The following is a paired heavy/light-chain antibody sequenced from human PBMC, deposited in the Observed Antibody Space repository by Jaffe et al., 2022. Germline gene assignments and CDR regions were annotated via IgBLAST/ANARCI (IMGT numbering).Heavy chain of an antibody. Sequence: EVQLVESGGGLVQPGESLRLSCVVSGFIFSSYEMNWVRQAPGKGLEWISHISGSGTTIYYADSVKGRFTISRDNARNSLYLQMNSLRAEDTAIYYCARDGRRDNYNWGVDYWGQGTLVTVSS. CDR1: GFIFSSYE. CDR2: ISGSGTTI. V-gene: IGHV3-48*03. J-gene: IGHJ4*02. D-gene: IGHD3-16*01. CDR3: ARDGRRDNYNWGVDY.
Light chain of an antibody. J-gene: IGLJ3*02. CDR1: SSNIGSNY. V-gene: IGLV1-51*01. CDR2: DNN. CDR3: GTWDSSLSALV. Sequence: QSVLTQPPSVSAAPGQKVTISCSGSSSNIGSNYVSWYHQLPGTAPKLLIYDNNKRPSGIPDRFSGSKSGTSATLGITGLQTGDEADYYCGTWDSSLSALVFGGGTKLTVL.